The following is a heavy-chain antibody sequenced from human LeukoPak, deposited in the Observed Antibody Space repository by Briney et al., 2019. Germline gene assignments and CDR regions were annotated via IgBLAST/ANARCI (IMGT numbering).Heavy chain of an antibody. V-gene: IGHV1-2*02. Sequence: ASVKVSCKASGYSFTDKYMHWVRPAPGQGLEWMGWINPNSGGTNYAQKFQGRVTMTTDTSMSTAYMELSRLTSDDTAVYYCARAGGRSWFDPWGQGTLVTVSS. CDR3: ARAGGRSWFDP. CDR1: GYSFTDKY. CDR2: INPNSGGT. J-gene: IGHJ5*02.